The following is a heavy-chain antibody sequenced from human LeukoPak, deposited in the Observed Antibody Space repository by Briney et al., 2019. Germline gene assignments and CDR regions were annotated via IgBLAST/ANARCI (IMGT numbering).Heavy chain of an antibody. CDR3: ATDYIWGGKDRFDY. D-gene: IGHD3-16*01. V-gene: IGHV3-7*03. J-gene: IGHJ4*02. Sequence: GGSLRLSCATSGFTLDSYWMSWLRQAPGKGLEWVANIKQDGSEKFYVDSVKGRFTISRDNAKNSLYLQMNSLRAEDTAVYYCATDYIWGGKDRFDYWGQGTLVTVSS. CDR1: GFTLDSYW. CDR2: IKQDGSEK.